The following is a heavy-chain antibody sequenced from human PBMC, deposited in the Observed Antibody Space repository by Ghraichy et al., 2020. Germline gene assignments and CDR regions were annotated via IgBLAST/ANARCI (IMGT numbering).Heavy chain of an antibody. CDR2: ISGYSGNT. V-gene: IGHV1-18*01. J-gene: IGHJ6*03. Sequence: ASVKVSCKASGYTFTTYGINWVRQAPGQGLEWMGWISGYSGNTKHAQMVQDRVSMTTDTSTSTAYMELRSLRSDDTAVYYCARAGTKDSSGWPRSDDYMDVWGKGTTVTVSS. CDR1: GYTFTTYG. D-gene: IGHD6-19*01. CDR3: ARAGTKDSSGWPRSDDYMDV.